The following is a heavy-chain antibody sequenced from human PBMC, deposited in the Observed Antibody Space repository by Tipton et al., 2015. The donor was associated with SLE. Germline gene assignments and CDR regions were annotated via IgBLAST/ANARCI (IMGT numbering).Heavy chain of an antibody. CDR3: ARDYYYGSGSYAPLDY. J-gene: IGHJ4*02. Sequence: TLSLTCTVSGGSISSGGYYWSWIRQHPGKGLEWIGYIYYSGSTYYNPSPKSRVTISIDTSKNQFSLKLSSVTATDTAVYYCARDYYYGSGSYAPLDYWGQGTLVTVSS. CDR1: GGSISSGGYY. D-gene: IGHD3-10*01. V-gene: IGHV4-31*03. CDR2: IYYSGST.